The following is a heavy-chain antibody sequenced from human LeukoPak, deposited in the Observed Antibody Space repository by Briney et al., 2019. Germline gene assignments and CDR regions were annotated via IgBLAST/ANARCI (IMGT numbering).Heavy chain of an antibody. CDR2: ISSSGGTI. Sequence: GGSLRLSCAASGFTFSSYEMNWVRQAPGNGLEWVSYISSSGGTIYYADSVKGRFTISRDNAKNSLYLQMNSLRAEDTAVYYCAELGITMIGGVWGKGTTVTISS. V-gene: IGHV3-48*03. CDR1: GFTFSSYE. J-gene: IGHJ6*04. D-gene: IGHD3-10*02. CDR3: AELGITMIGGV.